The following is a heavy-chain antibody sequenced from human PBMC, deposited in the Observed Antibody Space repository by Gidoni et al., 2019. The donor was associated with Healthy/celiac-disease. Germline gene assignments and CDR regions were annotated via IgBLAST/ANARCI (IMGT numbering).Heavy chain of an antibody. CDR3: ARVPRVTGVMIAIAHFDY. Sequence: QVQLQESGPGLVKPSETLSLTCPVSGGSVSSGSYYWSWIRQPPGKGLEWIGYIYYSGSTTYNPSRKSRVTISVDTSKNQFSLKLSSVTAADTAVYYCARVPRVTGVMIAIAHFDYWGQGTLVTVSS. J-gene: IGHJ4*02. CDR1: GGSVSSGSYY. CDR2: IYYSGST. D-gene: IGHD2-21*01. V-gene: IGHV4-61*01.